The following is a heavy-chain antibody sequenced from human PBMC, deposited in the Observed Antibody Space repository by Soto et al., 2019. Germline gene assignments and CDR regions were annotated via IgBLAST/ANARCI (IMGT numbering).Heavy chain of an antibody. Sequence: QITLKESGPTLVKPTQTLTLTCTFSAFSLSTGGVGVGWIRQPPGKALEWLALIYWDDDKRYSPSLRSRLTITKDTSKNQVVLTMTNMDPADTATYYCIQSRCGGDCLQSYASYYYYGMDVWGKGTTVTVSS. D-gene: IGHD2-21*02. CDR2: IYWDDDK. CDR1: AFSLSTGGVG. J-gene: IGHJ6*04. CDR3: IQSRCGGDCLQSYASYYYYGMDV. V-gene: IGHV2-5*02.